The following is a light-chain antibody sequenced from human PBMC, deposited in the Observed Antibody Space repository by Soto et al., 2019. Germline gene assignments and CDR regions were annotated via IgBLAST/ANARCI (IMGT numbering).Light chain of an antibody. J-gene: IGKJ4*01. CDR1: QSVSSRY. V-gene: IGKV3-20*01. CDR2: GAS. CDR3: QQYGSSPKLT. Sequence: EIVLTQSPGTLSLSPGERATLSCRASQSVSSRYFAWYQQKPGQAPRLLIYGASSRATAIPDRFSGSGSGTDFTLTISRLEPEDFAVYYCQQYGSSPKLTFGGGTKVEIK.